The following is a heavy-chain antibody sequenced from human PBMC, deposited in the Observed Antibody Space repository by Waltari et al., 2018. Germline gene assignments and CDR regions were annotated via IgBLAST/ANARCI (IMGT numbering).Heavy chain of an antibody. J-gene: IGHJ4*02. CDR3: ARRRDGYNFDY. CDR2: IYPGSADT. D-gene: IGHD5-12*01. V-gene: IGHV5-51*01. CDR1: GYSFTSYW. Sequence: EVQLVQSGAEVKKPGESLKISCKGSGYSFTSYWIGWVRPSPGKGLYWLGIIYPGSADTIDSPSLQGQVTSSADKSISTAYLQWSSLKSSDTAMYYCARRRDGYNFDYWGQGTLVTVSS.